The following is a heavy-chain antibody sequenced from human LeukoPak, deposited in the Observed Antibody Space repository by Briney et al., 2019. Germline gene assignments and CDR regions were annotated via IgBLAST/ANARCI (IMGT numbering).Heavy chain of an antibody. D-gene: IGHD3-16*01. CDR3: ARGGGLDV. CDR1: GFTFSSYW. CDR2: INHNGNVN. Sequence: GGSLRLSCAASGFTFSSYWMSWARQAPGKGLEWVASINHNGNVNYYVDSVKGRFTISRDNAKHSLYLQMSNLRAEDTAVYFCARGGGLDVWGQGATVTVSS. V-gene: IGHV3-7*03. J-gene: IGHJ6*02.